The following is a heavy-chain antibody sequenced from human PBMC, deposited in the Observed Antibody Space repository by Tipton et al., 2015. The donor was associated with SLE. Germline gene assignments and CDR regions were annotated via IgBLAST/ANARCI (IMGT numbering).Heavy chain of an antibody. Sequence: GSLRLSCAASGFTFSSYAMSWVRQAPGKGLEWVGRIKSKTDGGTTDYAAPVKGRFTISRDDSKNTLYLQMNSLKTEDTAVYYCRRGFPDYWGQGTLVTVSS. CDR2: IKSKTDGGTT. J-gene: IGHJ4*02. D-gene: IGHD2-21*01. CDR1: GFTFSSYA. V-gene: IGHV3-15*01. CDR3: RRGFPDY.